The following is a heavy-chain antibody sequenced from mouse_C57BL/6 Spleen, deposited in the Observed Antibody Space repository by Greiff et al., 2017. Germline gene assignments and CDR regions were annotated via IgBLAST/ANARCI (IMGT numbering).Heavy chain of an antibody. V-gene: IGHV1-80*01. D-gene: IGHD2-2*01. J-gene: IGHJ2*01. CDR2: IYPGDGDT. CDR3: ARSMVTTGDDY. CDR1: GYAFSSYW. Sequence: QVQLQQSGAELVKPGASVKISCKASGYAFSSYWMNWVKQRPGKGLEWIGHIYPGDGDTNYNGKFKGKATLTADKSSSTAYMQLSSLTSEDSAVYFCARSMVTTGDDYWGQGTTLTVSS.